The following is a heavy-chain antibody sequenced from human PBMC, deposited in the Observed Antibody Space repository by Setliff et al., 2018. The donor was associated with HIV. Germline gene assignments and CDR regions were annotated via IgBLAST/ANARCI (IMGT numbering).Heavy chain of an antibody. J-gene: IGHJ4*02. CDR1: GGSFSGYY. CDR2: IYYSGST. V-gene: IGHV4-59*08. Sequence: PSETLSLTCAVYGGSFSGYYWSWIRQPPGKGLEWIGYIYYSGSTNYNPSLKSRITISVDTSKNQMSLNMSSTTAADTAVYYCARHHYDVLSGYYTLKYWGQGMLVTVSS. D-gene: IGHD3-3*01. CDR3: ARHHYDVLSGYYTLKY.